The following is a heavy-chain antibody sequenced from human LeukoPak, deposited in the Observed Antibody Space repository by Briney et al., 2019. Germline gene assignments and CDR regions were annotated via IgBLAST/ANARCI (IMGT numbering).Heavy chain of an antibody. D-gene: IGHD3-22*01. CDR2: ISAYNGNT. J-gene: IGHJ4*02. CDR3: ARDSHYYDSSGYLFDY. Sequence: VASVKVSCKASGYTFTSYGISWVRQAPGQGLEWMGWISAYNGNTNYAQKLQGRVTMTTDTSTSTAYMELRSLRSDDTAAYYCARDSHYYDSSGYLFDYWGQGTLVTVSS. V-gene: IGHV1-18*01. CDR1: GYTFTSYG.